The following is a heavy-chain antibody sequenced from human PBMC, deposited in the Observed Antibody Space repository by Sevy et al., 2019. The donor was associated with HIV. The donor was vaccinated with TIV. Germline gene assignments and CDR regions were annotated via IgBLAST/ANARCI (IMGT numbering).Heavy chain of an antibody. CDR2: IYDSGSS. V-gene: IGHV4-59*11. D-gene: IGHD3-22*01. Sequence: SETLSLTCAISGGSISGHYWGWIRQPPGKGLEWIAYIYDSGSSNYNPSLSGRVTISVDTSKNQFSLGLSSVTAADTAVYYCARGGALTYYDTTGFENYFDPWGPGTLVTVSS. J-gene: IGHJ4*02. CDR1: GGSISGHY. CDR3: ARGGALTYYDTTGFENYFDP.